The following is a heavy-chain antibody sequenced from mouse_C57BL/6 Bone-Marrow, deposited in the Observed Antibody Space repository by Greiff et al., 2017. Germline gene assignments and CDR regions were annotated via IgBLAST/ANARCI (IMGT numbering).Heavy chain of an antibody. Sequence: EVQRVESGGDLVKPGGSLKLSCAASGFTFSSYGMSWVRQTPDKRLEWVATISSGGSYTYYPDSVKGRFTISRDNAKNTLYLQMSSLKSEDTAMYYCARHNLYYAMDYWGQGTSVTGSS. CDR2: ISSGGSYT. CDR3: ARHNLYYAMDY. CDR1: GFTFSSYG. V-gene: IGHV5-6*01. J-gene: IGHJ4*01.